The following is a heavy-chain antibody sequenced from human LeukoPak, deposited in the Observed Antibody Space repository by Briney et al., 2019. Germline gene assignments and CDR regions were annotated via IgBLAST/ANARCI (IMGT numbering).Heavy chain of an antibody. CDR2: IYYSGST. Sequence: SETLSLTCTVSGGSVSSGSYYWSWIRQLPGKGLEWIGYIYYSGSTNYNPSLKSRVTISVDTSKNQFSLKLSSVTAADTAVYYCAREVVYGGPNFDYWGQGTLVTVSS. V-gene: IGHV4-61*01. CDR3: AREVVYGGPNFDY. CDR1: GGSVSSGSYY. D-gene: IGHD4-23*01. J-gene: IGHJ4*02.